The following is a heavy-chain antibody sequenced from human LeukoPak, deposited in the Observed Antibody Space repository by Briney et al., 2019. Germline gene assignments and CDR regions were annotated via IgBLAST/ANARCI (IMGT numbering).Heavy chain of an antibody. CDR1: GFTFSSYS. V-gene: IGHV3-48*04. J-gene: IGHJ6*02. Sequence: GGSLRLSCAASGFTFSSYSMNWVRQAPGKGLEWVSYISSSSSTIYYADSVKGRFTISRDNAKNSLYLQMNSLRAEDTAVYYCAREGCSSTSCYRPYYGMDVWGQGTTVTVSS. CDR2: ISSSSSTI. CDR3: AREGCSSTSCYRPYYGMDV. D-gene: IGHD2-2*01.